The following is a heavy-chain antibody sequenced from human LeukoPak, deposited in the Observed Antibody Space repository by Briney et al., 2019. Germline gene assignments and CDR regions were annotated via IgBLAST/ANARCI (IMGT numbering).Heavy chain of an antibody. V-gene: IGHV4-59*01. Sequence: PSETLSLTCTVSGGSISSYYWSWIRQPPGKGLEWIGYIYYSGSTNYNPSLKSRVTISVDTSKNQFSLKLSSVTAADTAVYYCARDPGYYYDSSGYPLGYWGQGTLVTVSS. J-gene: IGHJ4*02. CDR1: GGSISSYY. CDR3: ARDPGYYYDSSGYPLGY. CDR2: IYYSGST. D-gene: IGHD3-22*01.